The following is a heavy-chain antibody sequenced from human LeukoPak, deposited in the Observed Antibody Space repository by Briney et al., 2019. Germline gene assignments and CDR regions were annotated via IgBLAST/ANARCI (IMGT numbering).Heavy chain of an antibody. J-gene: IGHJ5*02. CDR1: GFTFSSCG. D-gene: IGHD3-22*01. Sequence: GGSLRLSCAASGFTFSSCGMHWVRQAPGKGLEGGAVIWYDGSNKYYADSVKGRFTISRDNSKNTLYLQMNSLRAEDTAVYYCARYTYDSSGFSSWFDPWGQGTLVTVSS. V-gene: IGHV3-33*01. CDR3: ARYTYDSSGFSSWFDP. CDR2: IWYDGSNK.